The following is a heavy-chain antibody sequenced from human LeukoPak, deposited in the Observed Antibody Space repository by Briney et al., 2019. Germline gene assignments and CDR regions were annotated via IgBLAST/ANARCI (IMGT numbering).Heavy chain of an antibody. V-gene: IGHV3-7*01. CDR3: ARDGVVVPAALRGDY. CDR2: IKQDGSEK. D-gene: IGHD2-2*01. CDR1: GFTFSSYW. J-gene: IGHJ4*02. Sequence: PGGSLRLSCAASGFTFSSYWMSWVRQAPGKGLEWVANIKQDGSEKYYVDSVKGRFTISRDNAKNSLYLQMNSLRAEDTAVYYCARDGVVVPAALRGDYWGQGTLVTVSS.